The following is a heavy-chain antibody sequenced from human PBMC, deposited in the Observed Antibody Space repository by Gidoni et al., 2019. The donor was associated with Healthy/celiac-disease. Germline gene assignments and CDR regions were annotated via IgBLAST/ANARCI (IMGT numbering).Heavy chain of an antibody. CDR3: AKDLEMITFGGVIATFDY. D-gene: IGHD3-16*02. CDR2: IRGSGGST. V-gene: IGHV3-23*01. Sequence: EVQLLESGGGLVQPGGSLRLSCAASGFTFSSYAMSWVRQAPGKGLEWVSAIRGSGGSTYYADSVKGRFTISRDNSKNTLYLQMNSLRAEDTAVYYCAKDLEMITFGGVIATFDYWGQGTLVTVSS. J-gene: IGHJ4*02. CDR1: GFTFSSYA.